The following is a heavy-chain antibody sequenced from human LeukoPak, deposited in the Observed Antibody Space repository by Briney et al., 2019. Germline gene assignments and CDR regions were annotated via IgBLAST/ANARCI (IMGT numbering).Heavy chain of an antibody. CDR1: GFTFSSYA. V-gene: IGHV3-23*01. Sequence: PGGSLRLSCAASGFTFSSYAMSWVRQAPGKGLEWVSSITSSGGSTYYAGSVKGQFTISRDNSKNTLYLQMNSLRAEDTAVYYCAKNRVETPYYYYYYMDVWGKGTTVTVSS. D-gene: IGHD3-10*01. CDR3: AKNRVETPYYYYYYMDV. J-gene: IGHJ6*03. CDR2: ITSSGGST.